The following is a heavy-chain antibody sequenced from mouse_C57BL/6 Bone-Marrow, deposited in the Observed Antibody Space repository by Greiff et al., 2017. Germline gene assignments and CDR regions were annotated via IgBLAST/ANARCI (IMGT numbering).Heavy chain of an antibody. J-gene: IGHJ4*01. V-gene: IGHV5-6*01. CDR1: GFTFSSYG. Sequence: EVHLVESGGDLVKPGGSLKLSCAASGFTFSSYGMSWVRQTPDKRLEWVATISSGGSYTYYPDSVKGRFTISRDNAKNTLYLQMSSLKSEDTAMYYCARPYGYDRGYYAMDYWGQGTSVTVSS. CDR3: ARPYGYDRGYYAMDY. D-gene: IGHD2-2*01. CDR2: ISSGGSYT.